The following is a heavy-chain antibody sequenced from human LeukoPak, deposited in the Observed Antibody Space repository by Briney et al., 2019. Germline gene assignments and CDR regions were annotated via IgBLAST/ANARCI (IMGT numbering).Heavy chain of an antibody. V-gene: IGHV1-69*05. CDR3: ARKAPPPLQQWLGKMEYYYYMDV. J-gene: IGHJ6*03. Sequence: SVKVSCKASGGTFSSYAISWVRQAPGQGLEWMGGITPIFGTGNDAQKFQGRVTMTRDMSTSTVYMELSSLRSEDTAVYYCARKAPPPLQQWLGKMEYYYYMDVWGKGTTVTVSS. CDR2: ITPIFGTG. CDR1: GGTFSSYA. D-gene: IGHD6-19*01.